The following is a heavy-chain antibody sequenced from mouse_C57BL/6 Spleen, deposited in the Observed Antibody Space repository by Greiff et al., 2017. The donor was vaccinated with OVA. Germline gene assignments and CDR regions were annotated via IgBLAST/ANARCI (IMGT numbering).Heavy chain of an antibody. D-gene: IGHD2-2*01. V-gene: IGHV1-55*01. J-gene: IGHJ2*01. CDR3: ARRGDLLWLPFDY. Sequence: QVQLQQPGAELVKPGASVKMSCKASGYTFTSYWITWVKQRPGQGLEWIGDIYPGSGSTNYNEKFKSKATRTVDTSSSTAYMQLSSLTSEDPAVYDCARRGDLLWLPFDYWGQGTTLTVSS. CDR2: IYPGSGST. CDR1: GYTFTSYW.